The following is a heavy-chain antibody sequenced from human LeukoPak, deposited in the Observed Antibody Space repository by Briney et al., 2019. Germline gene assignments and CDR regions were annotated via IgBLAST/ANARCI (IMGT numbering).Heavy chain of an antibody. D-gene: IGHD6-6*01. J-gene: IGHJ6*03. CDR3: ARAGSSSSGFAYYYYMDV. CDR2: IYSGGST. V-gene: IGHV3-53*01. Sequence: GGSLRLSCAASGFTVSGNYMSWVRQAPGKGLEWVSVIYSGGSTYYADSVKGRFTISRDNSKNTLYLQMNSLRAEDTAVYYCARAGSSSSGFAYYYYMDVWGKGTTVTVSS. CDR1: GFTVSGNY.